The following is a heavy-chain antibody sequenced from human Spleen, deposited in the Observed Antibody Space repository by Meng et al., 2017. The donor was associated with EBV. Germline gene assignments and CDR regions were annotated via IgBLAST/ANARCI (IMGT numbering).Heavy chain of an antibody. CDR2: LIPMLGAP. Sequence: QVQLVQSGAEVKKPGSSVKVACKTSGGTFNSDAISWGRQAPGQGLEWMGGLIPMLGAPNYAQKFQDRVTIVADKSTSIHYMELSSLRSDDTAMYYCASESGRGYTPDYWGRGTLVTVSS. CDR1: GGTFNSDA. D-gene: IGHD3-10*01. V-gene: IGHV1-69*06. J-gene: IGHJ4*02. CDR3: ASESGRGYTPDY.